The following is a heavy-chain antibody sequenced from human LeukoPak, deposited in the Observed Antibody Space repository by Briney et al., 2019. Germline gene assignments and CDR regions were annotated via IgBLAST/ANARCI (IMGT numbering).Heavy chain of an antibody. D-gene: IGHD3-3*01. Sequence: ASVKVSCKASGYTFTSYDINWVRQATGQGLEWMGWMNPNSGNTGYAQKFQGRVTMTRNTSISTAYMELSSLRAEDTAVYYCAKVSRAVTIFGVPLHYWGQGTLVTVSS. CDR2: MNPNSGNT. CDR3: AKVSRAVTIFGVPLHY. CDR1: GYTFTSYD. V-gene: IGHV1-8*01. J-gene: IGHJ4*02.